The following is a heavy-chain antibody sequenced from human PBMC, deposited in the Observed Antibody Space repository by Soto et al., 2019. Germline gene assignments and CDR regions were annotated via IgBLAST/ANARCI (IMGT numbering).Heavy chain of an antibody. Sequence: QVQLQESGPGLVKPSQTLSLTCTVSGGSISSGGYYWSWIRQHPGKGLEWIGYIYYSGSTYYNPSLKSRVTLSVDTSKNQSSLKLSSVTAAATAVYYCARVGGINWFDPWGQGTLVTVSS. D-gene: IGHD1-20*01. J-gene: IGHJ5*02. CDR3: ARVGGINWFDP. CDR2: IYYSGST. V-gene: IGHV4-31*03. CDR1: GGSISSGGYY.